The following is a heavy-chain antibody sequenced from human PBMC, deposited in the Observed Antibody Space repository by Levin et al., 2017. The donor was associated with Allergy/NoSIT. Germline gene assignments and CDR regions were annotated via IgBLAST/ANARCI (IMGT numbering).Heavy chain of an antibody. CDR2: IDHRGST. CDR1: GGSFSGYY. Sequence: PSETLSLTCGVYGGSFSGYYWTWIRQPPGKGLEWIGEIDHRGSTDYIPSLESRVTISVDTSKNQFSLKLSSVTAADTAVYYCARASITIFGVLIRKRKYYFDYWAQGTLVTVSS. D-gene: IGHD3-3*01. CDR3: ARASITIFGVLIRKRKYYFDY. J-gene: IGHJ4*02. V-gene: IGHV4-34*01.